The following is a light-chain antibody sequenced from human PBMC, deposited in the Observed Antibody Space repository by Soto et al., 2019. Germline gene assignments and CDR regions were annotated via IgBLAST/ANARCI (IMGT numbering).Light chain of an antibody. CDR3: QTWGTGTVV. Sequence: QSVLTQSPSASASLGASVRLTCTLSSGHSTNAIAWYQLQPEKGPRYLMNLKDDDSHIKGDGIPDRFSGSSSGAERYLTISSLQSEDEADYYCQTWGTGTVVFGGGTKVTVL. J-gene: IGLJ2*01. CDR2: LKDDDSH. V-gene: IGLV4-69*01. CDR1: SGHSTNA.